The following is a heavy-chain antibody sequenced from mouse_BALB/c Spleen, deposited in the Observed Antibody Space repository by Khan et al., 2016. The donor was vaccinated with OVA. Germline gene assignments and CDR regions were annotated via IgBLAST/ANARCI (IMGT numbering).Heavy chain of an antibody. CDR2: ISYSGNT. D-gene: IGHD1-1*01. CDR1: GYSITSDYA. V-gene: IGHV3-2*02. J-gene: IGHJ2*01. Sequence: EVKLEVSGPGLAKPSQSLSLTCTVTGYSITSDYAWNWIRQFPGNKLEWMGHISYSGNTKYNPSLKSRISITRDTSKNQFFLQLNSVTTEDTATYYCARIYGGDFDYWGQGTTLTVSS. CDR3: ARIYGGDFDY.